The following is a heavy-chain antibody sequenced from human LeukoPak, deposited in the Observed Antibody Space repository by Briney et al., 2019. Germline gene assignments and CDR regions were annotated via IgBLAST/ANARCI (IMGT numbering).Heavy chain of an antibody. J-gene: IGHJ5*02. CDR2: MNPNSGNT. Sequence: ASVKVSCKASGYTFTTYDINWVRQATGQGLEWMGWMNPNSGNTGHTQKFQGRVTMTRNTSISTAYMELSSLRSEDTAVYYCARDQAAAGTSWFDPWGQGTLVTVSS. V-gene: IGHV1-8*01. CDR3: ARDQAAAGTSWFDP. CDR1: GYTFTTYD. D-gene: IGHD6-13*01.